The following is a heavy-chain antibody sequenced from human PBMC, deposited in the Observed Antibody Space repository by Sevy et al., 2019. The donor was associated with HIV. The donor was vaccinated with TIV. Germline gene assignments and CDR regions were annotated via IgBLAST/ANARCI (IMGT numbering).Heavy chain of an antibody. Sequence: GGSLRLSCAASGFTFSSYAMSWVRQAPGKGLEWVSAISGSGGSTYYADSEKGRFTISRDNSKNTMYLQMNSLRAEDTAVYYCAKTGGYDFTDYWGQGTLVTVSS. CDR3: AKTGGYDFTDY. D-gene: IGHD5-12*01. CDR1: GFTFSSYA. V-gene: IGHV3-23*01. J-gene: IGHJ4*02. CDR2: ISGSGGST.